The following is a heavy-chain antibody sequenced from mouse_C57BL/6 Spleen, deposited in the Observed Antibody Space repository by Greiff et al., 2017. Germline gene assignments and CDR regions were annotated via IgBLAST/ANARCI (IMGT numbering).Heavy chain of an antibody. Sequence: VQLVESGAELARPGASVKLSCKASGYTFTSYGISWVKQRTGQGLEWIGEIYPRSGNTYYNEKFKGKATLTADKSSSTAYMELRSLTSEDSAVYFCARIYDYDPYAMDYWGQGTSVTVSS. CDR1: GYTFTSYG. J-gene: IGHJ4*01. V-gene: IGHV1-81*01. D-gene: IGHD2-4*01. CDR3: ARIYDYDPYAMDY. CDR2: IYPRSGNT.